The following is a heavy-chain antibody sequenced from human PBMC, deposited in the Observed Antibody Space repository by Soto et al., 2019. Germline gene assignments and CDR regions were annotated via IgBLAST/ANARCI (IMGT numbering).Heavy chain of an antibody. CDR1: GGSISSYY. V-gene: IGHV4-59*01. D-gene: IGHD3-22*01. J-gene: IGHJ5*02. CDR2: IYYSGST. CDR3: ARDHYYDSSGYYSWFDP. Sequence: SETLSLTCTVSGGSISSYYWSWIRQPPGKGLEWIGYIYYSGSTNYNPSLKSRVTISVDTSKNQFSLKLSSVTAADTAEYYCARDHYYDSSGYYSWFDPWGQGTLVTVSS.